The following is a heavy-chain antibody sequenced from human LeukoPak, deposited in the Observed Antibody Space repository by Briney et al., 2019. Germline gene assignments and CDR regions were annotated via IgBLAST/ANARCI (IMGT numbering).Heavy chain of an antibody. V-gene: IGHV3-21*01. CDR1: GFTFSSYS. CDR2: ISSSSSYI. Sequence: GGSLRLSCAASGFTFSSYSMNWVRQAPGKGLEWVSSISSSSSYIYYADSVKGRFTISRDNAKNSLYLQTNSLRAEDTAVYYCARDILTGSRPFPFDYWGQGTLVTVSS. J-gene: IGHJ4*02. D-gene: IGHD3-9*01. CDR3: ARDILTGSRPFPFDY.